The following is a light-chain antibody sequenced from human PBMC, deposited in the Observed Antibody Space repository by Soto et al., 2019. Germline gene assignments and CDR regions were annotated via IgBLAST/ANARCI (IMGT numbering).Light chain of an antibody. J-gene: IGLJ2*01. CDR2: EVS. CDR1: SSDVGGYNY. Sequence: QSALTQPASVSGSPGQSITISCTGTSSDVGGYNYVSWYQQHPGKAPKVMIYEVSNRPSGVSNRFSGSKSGNTASLTISGLQAEDEANYYCSSYTSSNVVVFGGGTKLTVL. V-gene: IGLV2-14*01. CDR3: SSYTSSNVVV.